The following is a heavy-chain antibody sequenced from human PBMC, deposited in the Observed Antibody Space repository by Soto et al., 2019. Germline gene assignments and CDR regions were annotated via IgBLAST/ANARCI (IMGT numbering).Heavy chain of an antibody. CDR1: GCTFTSYG. CDR3: ARLGQWLVGNWFDP. Sequence: GASVKVSCKASGCTFTSYGISWVRQAPGQGLEWMGWISAYNGNTNYAQKLQGRVTMTTDTSTSTAYKEQRSLRSDDTAEYNCARLGQWLVGNWFDPWGQGTLVTVSS. D-gene: IGHD6-19*01. J-gene: IGHJ5*02. CDR2: ISAYNGNT. V-gene: IGHV1-18*01.